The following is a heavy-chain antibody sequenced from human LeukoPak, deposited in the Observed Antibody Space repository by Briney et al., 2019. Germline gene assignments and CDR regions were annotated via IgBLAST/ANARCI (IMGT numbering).Heavy chain of an antibody. CDR3: ARDGSVLRFLEWLFFLGY. CDR2: MSNDGSKK. D-gene: IGHD3-3*01. Sequence: GKSLRLSCAASGFTFSSHAMHWVRQAPGKGLEWVAIMSNDGSKKFYADSLKGRFTISRDNSKNTLYLQMNSLRSEDTAVYFCARDGSVLRFLEWLFFLGYWGQGTLVTVSS. V-gene: IGHV3-30*01. J-gene: IGHJ4*02. CDR1: GFTFSSHA.